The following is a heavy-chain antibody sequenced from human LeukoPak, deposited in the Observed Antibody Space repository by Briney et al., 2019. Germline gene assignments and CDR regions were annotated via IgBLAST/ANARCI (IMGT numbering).Heavy chain of an antibody. CDR2: INWNSDSI. CDR1: GFTFDDYA. CDR3: AKAKYYDILTGPTNHWHFDL. V-gene: IGHV3-9*01. D-gene: IGHD3-9*01. Sequence: GGSLRLSCAVSGFTFDDYAMHWVRQVPGKGLEWVSGINWNSDSIGYADSVKGRFTTSRDNAKNSLFLQMNSLRPEDTALYYCAKAKYYDILTGPTNHWHFDLWGRGTLVAVSS. J-gene: IGHJ2*01.